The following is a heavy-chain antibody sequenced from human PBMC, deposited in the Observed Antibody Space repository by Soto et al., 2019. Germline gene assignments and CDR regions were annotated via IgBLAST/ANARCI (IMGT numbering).Heavy chain of an antibody. D-gene: IGHD1-7*01. CDR3: ASRDPGTSVDY. V-gene: IGHV4-4*02. J-gene: IGHJ4*02. CDR2: IYRTGST. CDR1: GGSFTSNNW. Sequence: SETLSLTCAVSGGSFTSNNWWTWVRQPPGQGLEWIGEIYRTGSTNYNPSLKSRVTISLDKSENQFSLKLTSLTAADTAVYYCASRDPGTSVDYWGQGTLVTVSS.